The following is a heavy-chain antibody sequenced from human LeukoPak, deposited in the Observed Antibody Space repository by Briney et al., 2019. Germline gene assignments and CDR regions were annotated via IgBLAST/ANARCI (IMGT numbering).Heavy chain of an antibody. CDR3: ARGWLEQLFDS. D-gene: IGHD5-24*01. V-gene: IGHV4-38-2*02. CDR1: GYSISSGYY. CDR2: IYWSGRT. Sequence: PSETLSLTCTVSGYSISSGYYWGWIRQPPGKGLEWIGYIYWSGRTHYNPSLKSRVTISVDTSKNEFSLNLNSVTAADTAVYYCARGWLEQLFDSWGQGTLVTVSS. J-gene: IGHJ4*02.